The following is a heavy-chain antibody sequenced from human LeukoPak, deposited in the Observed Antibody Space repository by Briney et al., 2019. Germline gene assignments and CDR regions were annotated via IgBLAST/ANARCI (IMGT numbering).Heavy chain of an antibody. CDR1: GDTFTSNV. CDR2: ISAYIGNT. V-gene: IGHV1-18*01. CDR3: ARGGYDYVWGSYRPGHY. D-gene: IGHD3-16*02. Sequence: SAVKVSSKASGDTFTSNVISWLRQDPGQGLEWMGWISAYIGNTNYAQKLQGRGTMTRDTSRRTAYKKKKSLRSDATAVYYCARGGYDYVWGSYRPGHYWGEGTLVTVSS. J-gene: IGHJ4*02.